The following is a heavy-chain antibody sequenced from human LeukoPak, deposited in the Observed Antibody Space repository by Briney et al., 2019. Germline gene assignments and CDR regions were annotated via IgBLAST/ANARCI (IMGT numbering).Heavy chain of an antibody. Sequence: VASVKVSCKASGYTFTGYYMHWVRQAPGQGLEWMGWINPNSGGTNYAQKFQGRVTMTRDTSISTAYMELSRLRSEDTAVYYCAREGRDYSNSYYFDYWGQGTLVTVSS. CDR3: AREGRDYSNSYYFDY. V-gene: IGHV1-2*02. CDR1: GYTFTGYY. CDR2: INPNSGGT. D-gene: IGHD4-11*01. J-gene: IGHJ4*02.